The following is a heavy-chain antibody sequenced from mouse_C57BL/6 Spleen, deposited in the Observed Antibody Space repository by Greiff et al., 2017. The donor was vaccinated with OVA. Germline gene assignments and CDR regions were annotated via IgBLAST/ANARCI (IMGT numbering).Heavy chain of an antibody. D-gene: IGHD1-1*01. J-gene: IGHJ2*01. CDR3: ARRNYGSSGGDY. CDR1: GYTFTSYW. V-gene: IGHV1-61*01. CDR2: IYPSDSET. Sequence: QVQLKQPGAELVRPGSSVKLSCKASGYTFTSYWMDWVKQRPGQGLEWIGNIYPSDSETHYNQKFKDKATLTVDKSSSTAYMQLSSLTSEDSAVYYCARRNYGSSGGDYWGQGTTLTVSS.